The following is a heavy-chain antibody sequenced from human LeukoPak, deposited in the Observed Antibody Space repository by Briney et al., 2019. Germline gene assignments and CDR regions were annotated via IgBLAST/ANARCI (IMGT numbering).Heavy chain of an antibody. CDR3: ARHASCYACPPNWFDP. CDR2: IFYSGST. CDR1: GGSISSRSYY. Sequence: PSGTLSLTCTVSGGSISSRSYYWGWIRQPPGKGLEWIGSIFYSGSTDYNPSLKSRVTISVDTSKNQFSLKLTSVTAADTAVYYCARHASCYACPPNWFDPWGQGTLVTISS. D-gene: IGHD2-2*01. V-gene: IGHV4-39*01. J-gene: IGHJ5*02.